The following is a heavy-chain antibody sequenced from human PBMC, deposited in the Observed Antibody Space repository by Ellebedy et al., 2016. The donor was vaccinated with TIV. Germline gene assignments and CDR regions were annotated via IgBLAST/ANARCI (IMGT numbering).Heavy chain of an antibody. CDR3: ARDPVGVGPAFDV. CDR1: GFTFSRHD. Sequence: GESLKISCAASGFTFSRHDMNWVRQAPGKGLEWLSYISRVGSTIYYADSVKGRFTISRDNSKDTLYLQMNSLRAEDTAIYYCARDPVGVGPAFDVWGQGTMVTVSS. CDR2: ISRVGSTI. D-gene: IGHD4-23*01. J-gene: IGHJ3*01. V-gene: IGHV3-48*03.